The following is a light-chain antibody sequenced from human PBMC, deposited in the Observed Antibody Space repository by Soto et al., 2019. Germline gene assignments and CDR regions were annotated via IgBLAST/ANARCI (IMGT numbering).Light chain of an antibody. V-gene: IGKV3-15*01. CDR3: QQYNNWPPA. J-gene: IGKJ1*01. Sequence: EILMTQSPATLSVSPGERATLSCRASQSVSSNLAWYQQKPGQAPRLLIFGASTRATGLPARFSGGGSGTEFTLTISNLQSEDFAVYYCQQYNNWPPAFGQGTTVEVK. CDR2: GAS. CDR1: QSVSSN.